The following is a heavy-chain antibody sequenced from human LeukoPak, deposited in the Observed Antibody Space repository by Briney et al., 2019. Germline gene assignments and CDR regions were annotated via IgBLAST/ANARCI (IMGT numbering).Heavy chain of an antibody. J-gene: IGHJ6*03. CDR2: IYSGGST. CDR3: AGVGSSGSSSYYYYYMDV. CDR1: EFTVSSNY. D-gene: IGHD3-10*01. V-gene: IGHV3-53*01. Sequence: GGSLRLSCAASEFTVSSNYMSWVRQAPGKGLEWVSVIYSGGSTYYADSVKGRFTISRDNSKNTLYLQMNSLRAEDTAVYYCAGVGSSGSSSYYYYYMDVWGKGTTVTISS.